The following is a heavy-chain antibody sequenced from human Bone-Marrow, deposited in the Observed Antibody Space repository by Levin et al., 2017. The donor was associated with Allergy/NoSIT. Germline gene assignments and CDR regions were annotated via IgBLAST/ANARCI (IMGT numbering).Heavy chain of an antibody. J-gene: IGHJ6*02. CDR3: ARHSKNHYYYGLDV. CDR2: IYYRGNA. Sequence: SETLSLTCTVSGDSVSRGTHYWSWIRQPPGEGLELIGNIYYRGNANYNPSLKSRVTMSLDTSKNQFYLSLSSVTAADTAVYFCARHSKNHYYYGLDVWGPGTTVSVSS. CDR1: GDSVSRGTHY. D-gene: IGHD5-18*01. V-gene: IGHV4-61*01.